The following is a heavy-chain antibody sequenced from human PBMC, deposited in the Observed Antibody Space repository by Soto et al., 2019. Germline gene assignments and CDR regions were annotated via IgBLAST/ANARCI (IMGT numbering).Heavy chain of an antibody. Sequence: GGSLRLSCAASGFTFSSYWMSWVRQAPGKGLEWVANIKQDGSEKYYVDSVKGRFTISRDNAKNSLYLQMNSLRAEDTAVYYCARDDGYCSGGSCYGHGFDYWGQGTLDTGSS. CDR2: IKQDGSEK. CDR3: ARDDGYCSGGSCYGHGFDY. J-gene: IGHJ4*02. CDR1: GFTFSSYW. D-gene: IGHD2-15*01. V-gene: IGHV3-7*01.